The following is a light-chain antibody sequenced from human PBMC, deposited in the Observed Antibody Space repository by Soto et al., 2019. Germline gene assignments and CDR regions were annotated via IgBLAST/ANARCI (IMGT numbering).Light chain of an antibody. CDR1: QGVGST. J-gene: IGKJ4*01. CDR2: DAS. CDR3: QHYKTWPLS. Sequence: ELVLTQSPATLSVSPGERATLSCRASQGVGSTLAWYQQAPGQAPRLLIYDASTRATGIPARFSGDGSGTEFILTISSLQSDDIAVYYCQHYKTWPLSFGGGTRVEI. V-gene: IGKV3-15*01.